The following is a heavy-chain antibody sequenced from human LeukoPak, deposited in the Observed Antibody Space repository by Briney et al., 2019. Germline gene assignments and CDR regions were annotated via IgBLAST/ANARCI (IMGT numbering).Heavy chain of an antibody. CDR2: ISGSGGST. D-gene: IGHD4-23*01. CDR1: GFTFSSYG. V-gene: IGHV3-23*01. Sequence: GGSLRLSCAASGFTFSSYGMSWVRQAPGKGLEWVSAISGSGGSTYYADSVKGRFTISRDNSKNTLYLQMNSLRAEDTAVYYCAKDPALYGGKTHFDYWGQGTLVTVSS. J-gene: IGHJ4*02. CDR3: AKDPALYGGKTHFDY.